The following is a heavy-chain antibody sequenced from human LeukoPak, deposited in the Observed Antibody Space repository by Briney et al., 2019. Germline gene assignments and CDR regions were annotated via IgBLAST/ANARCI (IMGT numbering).Heavy chain of an antibody. D-gene: IGHD3-10*01. CDR2: IYHSGST. Sequence: SETLSLTCAVSGGSISSSNWWSWVRQPPGKGLEWIGEIYHSGSTNYNPSLKSRVTISVDKSKNQFSLKLSSVTAADTAVYYCARQRTRSRSGGYFDYWGQGTLVTVSS. CDR1: GGSISSSNW. J-gene: IGHJ4*03. V-gene: IGHV4-4*02. CDR3: ARQRTRSRSGGYFDY.